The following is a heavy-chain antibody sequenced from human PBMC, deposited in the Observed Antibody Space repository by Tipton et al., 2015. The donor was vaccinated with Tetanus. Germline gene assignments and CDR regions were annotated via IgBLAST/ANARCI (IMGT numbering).Heavy chain of an antibody. CDR2: IYASGST. CDR3: ARDRFSGYYYYYYGMDV. J-gene: IGHJ6*02. V-gene: IGHV4-4*07. Sequence: TLSLTCTVSGGSISSYYWSWIRQPAGKGLEWIGRIYASGSTNYNPSLKSRVTMSVDTSKTQFSLKLSSVTAADTAVYYCARDRFSGYYYYYYGMDVWGQGTTVTVSS. CDR1: GGSISSYY. D-gene: IGHD3-22*01.